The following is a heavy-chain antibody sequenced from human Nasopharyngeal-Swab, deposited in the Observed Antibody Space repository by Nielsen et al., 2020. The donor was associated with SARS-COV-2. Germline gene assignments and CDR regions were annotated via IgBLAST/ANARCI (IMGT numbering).Heavy chain of an antibody. CDR3: ARDDGQLGDS. Sequence: GESLKISCAASGFTFSNYAMSWVRQAPGKGLEWVSVVGTSADTYYADSVKGRFTISRDNSKNTLDLQMNSLRPEDTAVYYCARDDGQLGDSWGQGTLVTVSS. D-gene: IGHD6-6*01. J-gene: IGHJ4*02. CDR1: GFTFSNYA. CDR2: VGTSADT. V-gene: IGHV3-23*01.